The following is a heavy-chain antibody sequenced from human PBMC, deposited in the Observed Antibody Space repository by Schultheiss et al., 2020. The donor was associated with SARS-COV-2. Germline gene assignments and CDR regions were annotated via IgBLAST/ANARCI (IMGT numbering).Heavy chain of an antibody. CDR2: IYTAGST. D-gene: IGHD1-7*01. CDR1: GFTVSSNY. Sequence: GGSLRLSCAASGFTVSSNYMTWVRQAPGKGLEWVSVIYTAGSTYYADSVKGRFTISRDNSKNTLYLQMNSLRAEDTAVYYCATGITGTTLDYWGQGTLVTVSS. CDR3: ATGITGTTLDY. V-gene: IGHV3-53*05. J-gene: IGHJ4*02.